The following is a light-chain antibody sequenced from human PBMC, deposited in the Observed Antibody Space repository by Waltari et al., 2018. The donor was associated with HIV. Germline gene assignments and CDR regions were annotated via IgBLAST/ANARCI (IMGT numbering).Light chain of an antibody. CDR1: RRDVGGENN. J-gene: IGLJ1*01. V-gene: IGLV2-14*01. CDR3: SSYTSSSTQV. CDR2: EVT. Sequence: QSALTQPASVSGPAGQASATSSPGTRRDVGGENNVFCYQQHPGQAPKLMIYEVTNRPSVVSNRFSGSKSGNTASLTISGLQAEDAPDYYCSSYTSSSTQVFGTGTKVTVL.